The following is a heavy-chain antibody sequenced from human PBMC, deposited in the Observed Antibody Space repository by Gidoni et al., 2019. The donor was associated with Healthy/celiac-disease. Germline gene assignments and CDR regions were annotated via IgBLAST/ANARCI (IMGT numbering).Heavy chain of an antibody. CDR1: GGTFSSYA. J-gene: IGHJ4*02. CDR2: IIPILGIA. Sequence: QVQLVQSGAEVKKPGSSVKVSCEASGGTFSSYAISWVRQAPGQGLEWMGRIIPILGIANYAQKFQGRVTMTADKSTSTAYMELSSLRSEDTAVYYCARSRYSSSWDFDYWGQGTLVTVSS. CDR3: ARSRYSSSWDFDY. D-gene: IGHD6-13*01. V-gene: IGHV1-69*04.